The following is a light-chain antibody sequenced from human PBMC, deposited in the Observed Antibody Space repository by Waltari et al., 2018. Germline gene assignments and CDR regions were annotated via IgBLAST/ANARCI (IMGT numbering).Light chain of an antibody. V-gene: IGKV3-20*01. CDR2: GAS. J-gene: IGKJ1*01. CDR1: QSVGRS. CDR3: QHYVRLPVT. Sequence: EIVLTQSPGTLSLSPGARATLSCRASQSVGRSLAWYQQKPGQAPRLLIYGASSRATGVPDRLSGSGSGTDFSLTISRLEPEDFAVYYCQHYVRLPVTFGQGTKVEIK.